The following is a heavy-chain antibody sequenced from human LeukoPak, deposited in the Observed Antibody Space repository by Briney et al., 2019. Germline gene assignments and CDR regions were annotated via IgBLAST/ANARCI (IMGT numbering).Heavy chain of an antibody. CDR2: ISGSGGST. V-gene: IGHV3-23*01. D-gene: IGHD5-12*01. CDR1: GFTFSSYA. CDR3: AKDQGYSGYANDY. J-gene: IGHJ4*02. Sequence: GGSQRLSCAASGFTFSSYAMSRVRQAPGKGLEWVSAISGSGGSTYYADSVKGRFTISRDNSKNTLYLQMNSLRAEDTAVYYCAKDQGYSGYANDYWGQGTLVTVSS.